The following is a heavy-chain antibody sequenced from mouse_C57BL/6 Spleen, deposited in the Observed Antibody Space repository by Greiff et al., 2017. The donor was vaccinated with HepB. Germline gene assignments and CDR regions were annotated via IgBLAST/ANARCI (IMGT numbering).Heavy chain of an antibody. V-gene: IGHV5-12*01. CDR3: ASHDYDEGFAY. D-gene: IGHD2-4*01. CDR1: GFTFSDYY. J-gene: IGHJ3*01. CDR2: ISNGGGST. Sequence: EVKLMESGGGLVQPGGSLKLSCAASGFTFSDYYMYWVRQTPEKRLEWVAYISNGGGSTYYPDTVKGRFTISRDNAKNTLYLQMSRLKSEDTALYYCASHDYDEGFAYWGQGTLVTVSA.